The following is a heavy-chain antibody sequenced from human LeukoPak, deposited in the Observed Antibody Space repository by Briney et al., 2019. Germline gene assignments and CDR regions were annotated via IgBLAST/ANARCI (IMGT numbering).Heavy chain of an antibody. CDR2: INHSGST. D-gene: IGHD6-19*01. CDR3: ARGGWPFDY. V-gene: IGHV4-34*01. J-gene: IGHJ4*02. CDR1: GGSFSGYY. Sequence: SETLSLTCAVYGGSFSGYYWSWIRRPPGKGLEWIGEINHSGSTYYNPSLKSRVTISVDTSKNQFSLKLSSVTAADTAVYYCARGGWPFDYWGQGTLVTVSS.